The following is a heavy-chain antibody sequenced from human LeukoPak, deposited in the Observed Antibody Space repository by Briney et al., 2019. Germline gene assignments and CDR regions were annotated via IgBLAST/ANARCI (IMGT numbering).Heavy chain of an antibody. CDR3: ARLSRHQPDDY. CDR2: LNHEGSEE. V-gene: IGHV3-7*04. J-gene: IGHJ4*02. CDR1: GFIFSTSW. Sequence: GGSLRLSCASGGFIFSTSWIGCVRQHRGGVREWASTLNHEGSEEFHVVSVRGRFTIYRDNAKHTLYLQMTGLRVEDTAVYYCARLSRHQPDDYGGQGTLVTVPS.